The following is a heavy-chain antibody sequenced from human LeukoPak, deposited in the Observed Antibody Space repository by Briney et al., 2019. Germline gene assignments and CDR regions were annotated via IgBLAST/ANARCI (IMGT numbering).Heavy chain of an antibody. CDR2: ASYSGST. V-gene: IGHV4-39*07. CDR3: ARDSVPSYGAVVTQLDY. J-gene: IGHJ4*02. Sequence: PSETPSLTCTVSGASISSSTYYWGWIRQPPGKGLEWIGSASYSGSTYYNPSLKSRVTISVDTSKNQFSLKLSSVTAADTAVYYCARDSVPSYGAVVTQLDYWGQGTLVTVSS. CDR1: GASISSSTYY. D-gene: IGHD4-23*01.